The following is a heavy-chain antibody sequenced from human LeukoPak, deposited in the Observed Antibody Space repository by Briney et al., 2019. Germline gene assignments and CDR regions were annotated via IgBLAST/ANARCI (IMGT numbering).Heavy chain of an antibody. Sequence: ASVKVSCKASGYTFTNYGINWVRQAPGQGLEWMGWISAYNGNTNYAQKLQGRVTMTTDTSTSTAYMELRSLRSDDTAVYYCARERRTSYHYYYYGMDVWGQGTTVTVSS. D-gene: IGHD2-2*01. CDR2: ISAYNGNT. CDR1: GYTFTNYG. CDR3: ARERRTSYHYYYYGMDV. V-gene: IGHV1-18*01. J-gene: IGHJ6*02.